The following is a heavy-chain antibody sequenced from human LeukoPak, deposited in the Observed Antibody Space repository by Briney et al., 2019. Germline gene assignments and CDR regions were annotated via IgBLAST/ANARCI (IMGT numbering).Heavy chain of an antibody. CDR3: ARTAYCGGDCYEYFQH. V-gene: IGHV4-59*01. J-gene: IGHJ1*01. D-gene: IGHD2-21*02. CDR2: IYYSGST. CDR1: GGSISSYY. Sequence: SETLSLTRTVSGGSISSYYWGWIRQPPGKGLEWIGYIYYSGSTNYNPSLKSRVTISVDTSKNQFSLKLSSVTAADTAVYYCARTAYCGGDCYEYFQHWGQGTLVTVSS.